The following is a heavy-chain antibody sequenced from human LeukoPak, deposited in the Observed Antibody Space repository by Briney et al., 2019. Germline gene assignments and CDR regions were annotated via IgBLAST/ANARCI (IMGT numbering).Heavy chain of an antibody. D-gene: IGHD6-19*01. CDR1: GYTFTSYG. Sequence: ASVKVSCKASGYTFTSYGISWVRQAPGQGLEWMGWINPNSGGTNYAQKFQGRVTMTRDTSISTAYMELSRLRSDDTAVYYCAREVHSSGWYDYWGQGTLVTVSS. CDR3: AREVHSSGWYDY. CDR2: INPNSGGT. V-gene: IGHV1-2*02. J-gene: IGHJ4*02.